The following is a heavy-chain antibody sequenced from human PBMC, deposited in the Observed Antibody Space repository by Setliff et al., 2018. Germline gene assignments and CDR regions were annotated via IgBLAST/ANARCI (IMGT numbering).Heavy chain of an antibody. D-gene: IGHD1-1*01. Sequence: PGGSLRLSCAASGLSFGYAWMTWVRQSPGKGLEWVGRIRSKNDGGTRDYATSVKGRFTLSRDDSKNTLYLQMNNLKTDDTGVYYCTSGKLERRTGHHYFMDVWGKGTTVTVSS. V-gene: IGHV3-15*01. J-gene: IGHJ6*03. CDR3: TSGKLERRTGHHYFMDV. CDR1: GLSFGYAW. CDR2: IRSKNDGGTR.